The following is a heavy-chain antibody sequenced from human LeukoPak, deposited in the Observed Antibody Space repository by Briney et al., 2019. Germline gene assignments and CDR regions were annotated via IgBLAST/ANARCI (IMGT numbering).Heavy chain of an antibody. CDR1: GGSISSSSFY. CDR2: IHYSGTT. J-gene: IGHJ1*01. D-gene: IGHD6-6*01. V-gene: IGHV4-39*01. Sequence: PSETLSLTCTVSGGSISSSSFYWGWIRQPPGKGLEWIGSIHYSGTTYYNPSLKSRVTISVDTSKNQFSLKLSSVTAADTAVYYCARLYGTSSLYFQNWGQGTLVTVSS. CDR3: ARLYGTSSLYFQN.